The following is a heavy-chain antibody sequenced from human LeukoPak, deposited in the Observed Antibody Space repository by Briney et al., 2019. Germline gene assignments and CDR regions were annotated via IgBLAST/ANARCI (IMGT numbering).Heavy chain of an antibody. D-gene: IGHD1-26*01. CDR1: GFTFSSYA. CDR2: ISYDGSNK. Sequence: GRSLRLSCAASGFTFSSYAMHWVRQAPGKGLEWVAVISYDGSNKYYADSVKGRFTISRDNSKNTLYLQMNSLRAEDTAVYYCARAHTGSGSRFDYWGQGTLVTVSS. J-gene: IGHJ4*02. CDR3: ARAHTGSGSRFDY. V-gene: IGHV3-30-3*01.